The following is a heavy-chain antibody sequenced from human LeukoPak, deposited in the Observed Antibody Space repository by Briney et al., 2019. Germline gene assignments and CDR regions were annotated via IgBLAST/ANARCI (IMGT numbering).Heavy chain of an antibody. CDR1: GFTFDDYA. CDR3: AKADYGDYVPPYADAFDI. J-gene: IGHJ3*02. V-gene: IGHV3-9*01. CDR2: ISWNSSSI. Sequence: GGSLRLSCAASGFTFDDYAMHWVRQAPGKGLEWVSGISWNSSSIGYADSVKGRFTISRDNAKNSLYLQMNSLRAEDTALYYCAKADYGDYVPPYADAFDIWGQGTMVTVSS. D-gene: IGHD4-17*01.